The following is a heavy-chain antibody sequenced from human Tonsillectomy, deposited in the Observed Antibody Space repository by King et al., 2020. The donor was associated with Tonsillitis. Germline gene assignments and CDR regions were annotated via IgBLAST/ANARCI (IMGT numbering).Heavy chain of an antibody. D-gene: IGHD1-14*01. CDR1: GGSISSTSYY. CDR3: ASVRGSDRIFES. Sequence: QLQESGPGLVKPSETLSLTCTVSGGSISSTSYYWGWIRQPPGKGLEWIGSIYYSGNTYYNPSLKSRVTISVDTSKNQFSLKLSSLTAADTAMYYCASVRGSDRIFESWGQGTLVTVSS. CDR2: IYYSGNT. V-gene: IGHV4-39*01. J-gene: IGHJ4*02.